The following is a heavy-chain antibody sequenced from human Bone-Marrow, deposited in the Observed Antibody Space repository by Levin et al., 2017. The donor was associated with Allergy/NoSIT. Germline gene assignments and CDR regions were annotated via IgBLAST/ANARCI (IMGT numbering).Heavy chain of an antibody. J-gene: IGHJ4*02. CDR2: ISSSGSTI. CDR3: ARGSYDSSGYALDD. CDR1: GFTFSDYY. D-gene: IGHD3-22*01. V-gene: IGHV3-11*01. Sequence: PGGSLRLSCAASGFTFSDYYMNWIRQAPGKGLEWVSYISSSGSTIYYADSVKGRFIISRDNAKNSLYLQMNSLRAEDTAVYYCARGSYDSSGYALDDWGQGTLVTVSS.